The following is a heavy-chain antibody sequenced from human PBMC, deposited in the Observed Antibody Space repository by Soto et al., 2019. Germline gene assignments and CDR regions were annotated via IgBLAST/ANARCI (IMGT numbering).Heavy chain of an antibody. CDR3: ARSSSVFLDWFDP. CDR2: IYYSGST. Sequence: SETLSLTCTVSGGSISSSSYYWGWIRQPPGKGLEWIGSIYYSGSTYYNPSLKSRVTISVDTSKNQFSLKLSSVTAADTAVYYCARSSSVFLDWFDPWGQGTLVTVSS. CDR1: GGSISSSSYY. V-gene: IGHV4-39*01. D-gene: IGHD6-6*01. J-gene: IGHJ5*02.